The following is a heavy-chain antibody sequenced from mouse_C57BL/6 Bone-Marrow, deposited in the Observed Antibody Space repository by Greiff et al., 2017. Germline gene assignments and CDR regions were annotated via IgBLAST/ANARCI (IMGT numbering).Heavy chain of an antibody. Sequence: EVQVVESGGDLVKPGGSLKLSCAASGFTFSSYGMSWVRQTPDKRLEWVATISSGGSYTYYPDSVKGRFTISRDNAKNTLYLQMSSLKSEDTAMYYCAIYYYGSSWFAYWGQGTLVTVSA. D-gene: IGHD1-1*01. CDR2: ISSGGSYT. CDR1: GFTFSSYG. J-gene: IGHJ3*01. V-gene: IGHV5-6*01. CDR3: AIYYYGSSWFAY.